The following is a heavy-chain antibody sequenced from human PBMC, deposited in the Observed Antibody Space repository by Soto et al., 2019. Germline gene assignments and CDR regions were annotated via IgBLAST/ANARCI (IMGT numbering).Heavy chain of an antibody. Sequence: QVKLVQSGTEVKQPGASMKVSCKASGYSFATSGISWVRQAPGQGLEWMGWISAYNGNTNYDQKLQARVTMTTDTSTSTAYLELRNLRSDDTAVYYCARAGQYYDSSGYANWGQGTLVTVSS. CDR1: GYSFATSG. CDR2: ISAYNGNT. D-gene: IGHD3-22*01. CDR3: ARAGQYYDSSGYAN. V-gene: IGHV1-18*01. J-gene: IGHJ4*02.